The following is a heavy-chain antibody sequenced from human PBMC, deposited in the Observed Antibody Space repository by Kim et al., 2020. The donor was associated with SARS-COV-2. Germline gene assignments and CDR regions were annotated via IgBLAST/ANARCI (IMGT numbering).Heavy chain of an antibody. CDR3: ARVSCSGGRCYRLDP. Sequence: ASVKVSCKASGYTFTSHYIQWVRQAPGQGLEWMGIINPSGGSTSYAQKFQGRVTMTRDTSTSTVYMELSSLRSEDTAMYYCARVSCSGGRCYRLDPWGQGTLVTVSS. D-gene: IGHD2-15*01. CDR2: INPSGGST. V-gene: IGHV1-46*01. CDR1: GYTFTSHY. J-gene: IGHJ5*02.